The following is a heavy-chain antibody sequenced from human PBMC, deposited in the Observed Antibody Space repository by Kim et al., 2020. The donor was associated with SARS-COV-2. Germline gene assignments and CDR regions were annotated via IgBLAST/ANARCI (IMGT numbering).Heavy chain of an antibody. J-gene: IGHJ4*02. CDR2: ISGSGGST. V-gene: IGHV3-23*01. D-gene: IGHD5-18*01. CDR1: GFTFSSYA. CDR3: AKGGRGYIKTFDY. Sequence: GGSLRLSCAASGFTFSSYAMSWVRQAPGKGLEWVSAISGSGGSTYYADSVKGRLTISRDNSKNTLYLQMNSLRAEDTAVYYCAKGGRGYIKTFDYWGQGTLVTVSS.